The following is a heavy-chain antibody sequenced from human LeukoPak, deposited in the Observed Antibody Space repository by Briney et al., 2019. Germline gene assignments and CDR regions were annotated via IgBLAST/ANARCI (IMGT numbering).Heavy chain of an antibody. Sequence: SETLSLTCAVYGGSFSGYYWSWIRQPPGKGLEWIGEINHSGSTNYNPSPKSRVTISVDTSKNQFSLKLSSVTAADTAVYYCARGPEDDYYASWFDPWGQGTLVTVSS. CDR2: INHSGST. CDR3: ARGPEDDYYASWFDP. J-gene: IGHJ5*02. D-gene: IGHD3-22*01. V-gene: IGHV4-34*01. CDR1: GGSFSGYY.